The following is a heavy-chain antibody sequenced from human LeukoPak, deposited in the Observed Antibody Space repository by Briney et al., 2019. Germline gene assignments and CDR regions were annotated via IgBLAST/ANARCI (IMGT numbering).Heavy chain of an antibody. CDR1: GFTFSSHG. Sequence: GGSLRLSCAASGFTFSSHGMSWVRQAPGKGLEWVSTISGSGDNTYYADSVKGRFTISRDNSKNTLYLQMNSLRAEDTAVYYCAKGPAYSSSWYSLLGDYWGQGTLVTVSS. J-gene: IGHJ4*02. D-gene: IGHD6-13*01. V-gene: IGHV3-23*01. CDR2: ISGSGDNT. CDR3: AKGPAYSSSWYSLLGDY.